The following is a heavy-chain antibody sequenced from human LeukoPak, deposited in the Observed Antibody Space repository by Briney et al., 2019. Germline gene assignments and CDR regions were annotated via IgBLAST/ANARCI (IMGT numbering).Heavy chain of an antibody. V-gene: IGHV1-8*03. J-gene: IGHJ6*03. Sequence: ASVKVSCKASGYTFTSYDINWVRQATGQGLERMGWMNPNSGNTGYAQKFQGRVTITRNTSISTAYMELSSLRSEDTAVYYCARVGTVTIFGVVTYYYMDVWGKGTTVTVSS. D-gene: IGHD3-3*01. CDR2: MNPNSGNT. CDR3: ARVGTVTIFGVVTYYYMDV. CDR1: GYTFTSYD.